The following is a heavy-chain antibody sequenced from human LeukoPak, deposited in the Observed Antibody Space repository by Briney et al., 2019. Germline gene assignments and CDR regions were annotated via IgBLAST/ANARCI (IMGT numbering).Heavy chain of an antibody. Sequence: SVKVSCKASGGTFSSYAISWVRQAPGQGLEWMGRIIPIFGTANYAHKFQGRVTITTDESTSTAYMELSSLRSEDTAVYYCARAGVPAAIEFYYYYYYMDVWGKGTTVTVSS. CDR2: IIPIFGTA. CDR1: GGTFSSYA. CDR3: ARAGVPAAIEFYYYYYYMDV. D-gene: IGHD2-2*01. V-gene: IGHV1-69*05. J-gene: IGHJ6*03.